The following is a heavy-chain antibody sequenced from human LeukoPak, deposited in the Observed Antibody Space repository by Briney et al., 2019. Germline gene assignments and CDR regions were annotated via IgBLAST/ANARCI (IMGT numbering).Heavy chain of an antibody. D-gene: IGHD3-16*01. CDR1: GFTFSSYE. Sequence: GGSLRLSCAASGFTFSSYEMNWVRQAPGKGLEWVAVISYDGSNKYYADSVKGRFTISRDNSKNTLYLQMNSLRAEDTAVYYWARGRGGGDYWGQGTLVTVSS. V-gene: IGHV3-30*04. CDR2: ISYDGSNK. J-gene: IGHJ4*02. CDR3: ARGRGGGDY.